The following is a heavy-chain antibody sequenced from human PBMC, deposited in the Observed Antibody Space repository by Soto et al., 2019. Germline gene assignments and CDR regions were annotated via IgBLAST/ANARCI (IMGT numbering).Heavy chain of an antibody. CDR3: ARVQRYSGSYRWFDP. V-gene: IGHV4-4*07. J-gene: IGHJ5*02. D-gene: IGHD5-12*01. CDR1: GGSIRDYY. Sequence: QVQLQESGPGLVKPSGTLSLTCTVSGGSIRDYYWSWIRQPAGTGLEWIGRIYDTGSVNYNPSLKRRVTMSVDTSQNQLSLKLSPVTAADTAVYYCARVQRYSGSYRWFDPWGQGTLVTVSS. CDR2: IYDTGSV.